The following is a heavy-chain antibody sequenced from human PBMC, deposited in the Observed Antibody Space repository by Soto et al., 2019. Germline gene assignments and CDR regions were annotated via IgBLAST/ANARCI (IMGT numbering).Heavy chain of an antibody. J-gene: IGHJ6*02. V-gene: IGHV3-53*01. CDR3: AREGAYYYYGMDV. CDR1: GFTVSSNY. CDR2: IYSGGST. Sequence: GGSLRLSCAASGFTVSSNYMSWVRQAPGKGLEWVSVIYSGGSTYYADSVKGRFTISRDNSKNTLYLQMNGLRAEDTAVYYCAREGAYYYYGMDVWGQGTTVTVSS.